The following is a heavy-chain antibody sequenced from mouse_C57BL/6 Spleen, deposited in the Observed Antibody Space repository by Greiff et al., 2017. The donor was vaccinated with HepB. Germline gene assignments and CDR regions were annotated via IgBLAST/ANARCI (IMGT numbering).Heavy chain of an antibody. J-gene: IGHJ1*03. D-gene: IGHD1-1*01. CDR3: ARRGSSPYLDFDV. V-gene: IGHV1-55*01. CDR2: IYPGSGST. Sequence: QVQLQQPGAELVKPGASVKMSCKASGYTFTSYWITWVKPRPGQGLEWIGDIYPGSGSTTYNEKFKSKATLTVDTSSSTAYMQLSSLTSEDSAVYYCARRGSSPYLDFDVWGTGTTVTVSS. CDR1: GYTFTSYW.